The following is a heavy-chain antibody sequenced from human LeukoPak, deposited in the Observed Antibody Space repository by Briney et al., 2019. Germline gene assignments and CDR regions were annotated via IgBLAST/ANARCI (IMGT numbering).Heavy chain of an antibody. CDR1: GFTVSTNY. J-gene: IGHJ4*02. CDR3: ARYDYGRSGFAY. V-gene: IGHV3-66*01. D-gene: IGHD5-12*01. CDR2: IYSGGTT. Sequence: GGSLRLSCAASGFTVSTNYMTWVRQAPGKGLEWVSVIYSGGTTYYADSVKGRFSISRDNSKNTLYLQMNSLRAEDTAVYYCARYDYGRSGFAYWGQGTLVTVSS.